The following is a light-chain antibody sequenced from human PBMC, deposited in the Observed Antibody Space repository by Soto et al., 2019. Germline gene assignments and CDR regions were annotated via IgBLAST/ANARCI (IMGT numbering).Light chain of an antibody. CDR1: SSDVGGYNS. Sequence: QSALTQPASVSGSPGQSITISCTGTSSDVGGYNSVSWYQQHPGKAPKLMIYDVSNRPSGVSNRFSGSKSGNTASLTISGLQAEDEADYYCSSYTSSSFYVFGAGTKGTVL. V-gene: IGLV2-14*01. CDR3: SSYTSSSFYV. CDR2: DVS. J-gene: IGLJ1*01.